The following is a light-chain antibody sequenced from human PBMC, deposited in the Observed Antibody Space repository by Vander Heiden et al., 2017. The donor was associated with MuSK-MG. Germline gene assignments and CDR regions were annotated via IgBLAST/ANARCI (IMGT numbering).Light chain of an antibody. Sequence: DIQMTQSPSSLSASVGDRVTITCRASQSISSYLNWYQQKPGKAPKLLIYAASSLQSGVPSRFSGSGSGTDFTLTISSRQPEDFAPYYCQQSDSTPRFTFGHGTKVDIK. J-gene: IGKJ3*01. CDR1: QSISSY. CDR2: AAS. CDR3: QQSDSTPRFT. V-gene: IGKV1-39*01.